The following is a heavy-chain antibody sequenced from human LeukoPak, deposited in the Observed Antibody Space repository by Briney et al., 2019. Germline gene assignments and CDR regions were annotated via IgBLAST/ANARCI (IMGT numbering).Heavy chain of an antibody. V-gene: IGHV3-23*01. Sequence: GGSLRLSCAASGSTFSNYAMSWVRRTPGKGLEWVSGISGSGGSTYYADSVKGRFTISRDNSKNTLYLQMNSLRAEDTAVYYCAKSSLHYYDSSGYYMDYWGQGTLVTVSS. CDR1: GSTFSNYA. CDR2: ISGSGGST. D-gene: IGHD3-22*01. J-gene: IGHJ4*02. CDR3: AKSSLHYYDSSGYYMDY.